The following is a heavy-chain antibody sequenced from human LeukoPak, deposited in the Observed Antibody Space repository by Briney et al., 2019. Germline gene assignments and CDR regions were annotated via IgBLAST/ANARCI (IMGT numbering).Heavy chain of an antibody. CDR3: ARGARYDFWSGYPDY. CDR1: GGSISSGSYY. V-gene: IGHV4-61*02. Sequence: KPSETLSLTCTVSGGSISSGSYYWSWIRQPAGKGLEWIGRIYTSGSTNYNPSLKSRVTISVDTSKNQFSLKLSSVTAADTAVYYCARGARYDFWSGYPDYWGQGTLVTVSS. D-gene: IGHD3-3*01. CDR2: IYTSGST. J-gene: IGHJ4*02.